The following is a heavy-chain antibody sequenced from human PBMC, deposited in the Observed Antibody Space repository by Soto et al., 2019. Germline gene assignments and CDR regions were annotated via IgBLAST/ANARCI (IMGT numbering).Heavy chain of an antibody. CDR1: GYTFTSYG. D-gene: IGHD5-12*01. V-gene: IGHV1-18*01. CDR2: ISAYNGNT. CDR3: ARESGGATATLDYYYFYMDV. J-gene: IGHJ6*03. Sequence: AASVKVSCKASGYTFTSYGISCVRQAPGQGLEWMGWISAYNGNTNYAQKFKGRVTMTRDTSVRTAFMELNWLKSDDTAVYYCARESGGATATLDYYYFYMDVWGIGTTVTVSS.